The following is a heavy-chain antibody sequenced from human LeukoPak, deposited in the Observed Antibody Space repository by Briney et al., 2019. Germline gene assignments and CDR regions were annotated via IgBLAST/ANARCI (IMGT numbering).Heavy chain of an antibody. CDR3: ARSGGEYCSSTSCYGNWFDL. Sequence: SETLSLTCTVSGGSISSSSYYWGWIRQPPGKGLEWIGSIYYSGSTYYNPSLKSRVTISVDTSKNQFSLKLSSVTAADTAVYYCARSGGEYCSSTSCYGNWFDLWGQGTLVTVSS. CDR2: IYYSGST. J-gene: IGHJ5*02. D-gene: IGHD2-2*01. V-gene: IGHV4-39*01. CDR1: GGSISSSSYY.